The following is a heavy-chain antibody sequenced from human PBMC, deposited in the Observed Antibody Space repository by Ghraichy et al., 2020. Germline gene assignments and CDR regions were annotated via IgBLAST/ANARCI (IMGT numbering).Heavy chain of an antibody. D-gene: IGHD4-17*01. CDR2: ITSNGFGT. V-gene: IGHV3-64*02. CDR3: ARALGTYGAYPDY. CDR1: GFTFSDYS. J-gene: IGHJ4*02. Sequence: GGSLRLSCTASGFTFSDYSMYWVRQAPGKGLEFVSAITSNGFGTYDAVSVKGRFTISRDNSKNTLYLQMDSLRPEDTAVYYCARALGTYGAYPDYWGRGTLVTVSS.